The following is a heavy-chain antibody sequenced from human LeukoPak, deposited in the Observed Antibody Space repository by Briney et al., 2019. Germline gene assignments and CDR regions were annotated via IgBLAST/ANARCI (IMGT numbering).Heavy chain of an antibody. Sequence: SETLSLTCAVSGYSISSGYYWGWLRPPPGNGLEWIGSIYHSGSTYYNPSLKSRVTISVDTSKNQFSLKLSSVTAADTAVYYCAREVVVVVAARGAFDYWGQGTLVTVSS. D-gene: IGHD2-15*01. CDR2: IYHSGST. J-gene: IGHJ4*02. CDR3: AREVVVVVAARGAFDY. V-gene: IGHV4-38-2*02. CDR1: GYSISSGYY.